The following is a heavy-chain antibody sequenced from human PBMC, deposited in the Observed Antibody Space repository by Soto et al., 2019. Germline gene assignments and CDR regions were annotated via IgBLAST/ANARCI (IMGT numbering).Heavy chain of an antibody. V-gene: IGHV3-48*02. CDR3: ARVCIVGATVCLDY. D-gene: IGHD1-26*01. J-gene: IGHJ4*02. CDR1: GVTFISYS. Sequence: GGFLRLSCAASGVTFISYSMNWVRQAPGKGLEWVSYISSSSSTIYYADSVKGRFTISRDNAKNSLYLQMNSLRDEDTAVYYCARVCIVGATVCLDYWGQGTLVTVSS. CDR2: ISSSSSTI.